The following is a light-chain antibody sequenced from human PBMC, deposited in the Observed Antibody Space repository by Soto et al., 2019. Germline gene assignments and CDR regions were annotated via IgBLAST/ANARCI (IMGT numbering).Light chain of an antibody. J-gene: IGLJ1*01. Sequence: QSALTQPRSVSGSPGQSVTISCTGTSSDAGGYNYVSWYQQHPGKAPKLMIYDVSKRPSGVPDRFSGSKSGNTASLTISGLQAEDEADYYCCPYAGSYTFVFGTGTKVTVL. CDR1: SSDAGGYNY. V-gene: IGLV2-11*01. CDR3: CPYAGSYTFV. CDR2: DVS.